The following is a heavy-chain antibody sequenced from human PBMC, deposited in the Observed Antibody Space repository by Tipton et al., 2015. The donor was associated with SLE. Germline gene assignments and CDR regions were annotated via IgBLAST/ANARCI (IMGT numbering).Heavy chain of an antibody. J-gene: IGHJ4*02. CDR3: ARRGETQVWLPDY. V-gene: IGHV3-33*03. CDR2: IWFDGSDE. D-gene: IGHD3-22*01. Sequence: SLRLSCAASGFRFSDYVMHWVRQSPGKGLEWLALIWFDGSDEFYADSVRGRFTVSRDNSRNTLYLQMNSLRLDDTAVYFRARRGETQVWLPDYWCQGTQVTVSS. CDR1: GFRFSDYV.